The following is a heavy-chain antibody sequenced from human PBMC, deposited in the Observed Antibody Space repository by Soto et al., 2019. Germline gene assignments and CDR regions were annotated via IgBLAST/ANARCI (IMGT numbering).Heavy chain of an antibody. CDR3: ARDGGSSSFSWFDP. CDR1: AGSISSGDYY. D-gene: IGHD6-6*01. V-gene: IGHV4-30-4*01. Sequence: PSETLSLTCTVSAGSISSGDYYWSWIRQPPGKGLEWIGYIYYSGSTYYNPSLKSRATVSVDTSKNQFSLKLSSVTAADTAVYYCARDGGSSSFSWFDPWGQGTLVTVSS. CDR2: IYYSGST. J-gene: IGHJ5*02.